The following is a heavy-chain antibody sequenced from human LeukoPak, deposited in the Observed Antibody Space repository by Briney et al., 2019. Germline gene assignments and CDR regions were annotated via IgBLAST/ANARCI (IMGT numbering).Heavy chain of an antibody. J-gene: IGHJ5*02. CDR3: AGEGSSRWESWFDP. D-gene: IGHD6-13*01. V-gene: IGHV3-30*16. CDR1: IFAPSSFT. Sequence: RTLCPSPALSIFAPSSFTTRSVPATPHKRLWRVAVISYDGSNKYYADSVKGRFTISRDNSKNTLYLQMNSLRAEDTAVYYCAGEGSSRWESWFDPWGQGTLVTVSS. CDR2: ISYDGSNK.